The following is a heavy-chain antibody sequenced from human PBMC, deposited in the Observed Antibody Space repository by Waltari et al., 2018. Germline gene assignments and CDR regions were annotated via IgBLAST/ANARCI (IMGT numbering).Heavy chain of an antibody. CDR2: IYYSGST. D-gene: IGHD6-13*01. J-gene: IGHJ2*01. CDR3: ARASGYSSSWHPWYFDL. Sequence: QVQLQESGPGLVKPSETLSLTCTVSGGSISSHYWSWIRQPPGKGLEWIGYIYYSGSTNYNPSLKSRVTISVDTSKNQFSLKLSSVTAADTAVYYCARASGYSSSWHPWYFDLWGRGTLVTVSS. V-gene: IGHV4-59*11. CDR1: GGSISSHY.